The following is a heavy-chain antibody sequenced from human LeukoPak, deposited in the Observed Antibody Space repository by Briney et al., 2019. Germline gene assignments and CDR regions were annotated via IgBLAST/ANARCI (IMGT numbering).Heavy chain of an antibody. CDR3: ARLFGGVTTFDY. CDR2: IKPDGSDS. CDR1: GFTFSAFW. Sequence: GGSLRLSCAASGFTFSAFWMSWVRQGPGKGLEWVASIKPDGSDSHHVNSVMGRFTISRDNAKNLLYLQMNSLSAEDTAVYYCARLFGGVTTFDYWGQGALVTVSS. V-gene: IGHV3-7*01. D-gene: IGHD4-17*01. J-gene: IGHJ4*02.